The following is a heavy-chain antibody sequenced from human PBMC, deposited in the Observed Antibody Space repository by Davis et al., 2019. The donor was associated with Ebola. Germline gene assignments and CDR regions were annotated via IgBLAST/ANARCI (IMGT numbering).Heavy chain of an antibody. V-gene: IGHV5-51*01. CDR3: AKLGRSSDYFGRHFDW. Sequence: GESLKISCKVSGYSFSTYWIGWVRQIPGRGLEWMGTVYPGDSDTRYSPSFQGHVTISADRSTNTAYLQWSNPRASDTAIYYCAKLGRSSDYFGRHFDWWGQGTLVTVSS. J-gene: IGHJ4*02. D-gene: IGHD3-22*01. CDR1: GYSFSTYW. CDR2: VYPGDSDT.